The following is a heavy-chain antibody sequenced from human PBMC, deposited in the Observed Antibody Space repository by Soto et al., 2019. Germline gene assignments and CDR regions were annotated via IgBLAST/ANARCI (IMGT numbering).Heavy chain of an antibody. V-gene: IGHV4-30-4*01. CDR1: DGSISSDDYY. CDR2: IHNSGSS. CDR3: ARVDGYNEIDC. J-gene: IGHJ4*02. D-gene: IGHD5-12*01. Sequence: QVQLQESGPGLVKPSQTLSLTCTVSDGSISSDDYYWSWIRQPPGKGLEWIGHIHNSGSSYYNPSLKSRLTISVDTSKNHFSLKLTSVTAADTAVYYCARVDGYNEIDCWGQGTLVTVSS.